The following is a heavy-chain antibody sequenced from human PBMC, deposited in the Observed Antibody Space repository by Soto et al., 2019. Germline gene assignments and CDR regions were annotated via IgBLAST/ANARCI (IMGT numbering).Heavy chain of an antibody. J-gene: IGHJ6*02. CDR3: ARVPGGSPPGGMDV. CDR1: GLDFSNDA. V-gene: IGHV3-30*14. D-gene: IGHD3-10*01. CDR2: ISYDESVK. Sequence: QVQLVESGGGVVQPGRSLRLFCAASGLDFSNDAMHWVRQAPGKGLEWVALISYDESVKHYADSVKGRFTIARDNSKNTLFLQMNSQSTEDTGVYLCARVPGGSPPGGMDVWGQGTTVTVSS.